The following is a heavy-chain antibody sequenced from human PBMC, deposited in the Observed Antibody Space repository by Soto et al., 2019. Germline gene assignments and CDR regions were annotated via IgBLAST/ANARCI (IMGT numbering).Heavy chain of an antibody. CDR1: GFTVSSNY. V-gene: IGHV3-53*01. CDR2: IYSGGST. Sequence: GGSLRLSCAASGFTVSSNYMSWVRQAPGKGLEWVSVIYSGGSTYYADSVKGRFTISRDNSKNTLYLQMNSLRAEDTAVYYCARAWAGADYYFDYWGQGTLVTVSS. CDR3: ARAWAGADYYFDY. J-gene: IGHJ4*02. D-gene: IGHD1-26*01.